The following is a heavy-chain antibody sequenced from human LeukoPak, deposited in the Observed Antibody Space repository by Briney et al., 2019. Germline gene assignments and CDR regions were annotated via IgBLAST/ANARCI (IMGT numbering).Heavy chain of an antibody. CDR3: ARGSSGGDY. J-gene: IGHJ4*02. CDR1: GFTFSSYS. Sequence: GGSLRLSCAAFGFTFSSYSMNWVRQAPGRGLEWVSSIRSSNGYIYYADSVKGRFTISRDNAKNSVYLQMNSLRAEDTAVYYCARGSSGGDYWGQGTLVTVSS. V-gene: IGHV3-21*01. D-gene: IGHD3-16*01. CDR2: IRSSNGYI.